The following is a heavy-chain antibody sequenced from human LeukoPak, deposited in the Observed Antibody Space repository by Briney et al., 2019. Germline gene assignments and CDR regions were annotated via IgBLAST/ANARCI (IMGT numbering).Heavy chain of an antibody. CDR1: GYTFTSRA. CDR2: INTNTGNP. CDR3: ARGGYPYLSTWYSDY. D-gene: IGHD2-15*01. Sequence: ASVKVSCKASGYTFTSRAINWVRQAPGQGLVWMGWINTNTGNPTYAQGFTGRFVFSLDTSVSTAYLQISSLKAEGTAMYYCARGGYPYLSTWYSDYWGQGTLVTVSP. J-gene: IGHJ4*02. V-gene: IGHV7-4-1*02.